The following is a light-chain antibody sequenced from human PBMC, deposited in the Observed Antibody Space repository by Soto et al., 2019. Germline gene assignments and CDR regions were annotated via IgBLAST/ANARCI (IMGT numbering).Light chain of an antibody. CDR2: AAS. Sequence: AIRMTQSPSSLSASTGDRVTSTCRASQGISSYLAWYQQKPGKAPKLLIYAASTSQSGVPSRFSGSGSGTDFTLTFSCLQSEDFATYYCQQYYSYLTFGQGTRLEIK. CDR1: QGISSY. V-gene: IGKV1-8*01. J-gene: IGKJ5*01. CDR3: QQYYSYLT.